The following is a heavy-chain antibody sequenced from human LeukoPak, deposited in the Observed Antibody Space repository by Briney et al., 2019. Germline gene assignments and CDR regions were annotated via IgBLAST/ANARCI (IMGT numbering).Heavy chain of an antibody. J-gene: IGHJ3*02. CDR1: GSSISSGYY. Sequence: PSETLSLTCTVSGSSISSGYYWGWIRQPPGKGLEWIGSIFHTGNAYYNPSLKSRVTVSVDTSKDQFSLKLSSVTAADTAVYYCASRLEWPPGGAFDTWGQGTMVTVSS. V-gene: IGHV4-38-2*02. CDR2: IFHTGNA. D-gene: IGHD3-3*01. CDR3: ASRLEWPPGGAFDT.